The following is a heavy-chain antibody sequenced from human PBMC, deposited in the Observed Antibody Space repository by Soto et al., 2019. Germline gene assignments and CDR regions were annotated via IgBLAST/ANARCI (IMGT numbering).Heavy chain of an antibody. Sequence: SVKVSCKASGGTFSSYTISWVRQAPGQGLEWMGRIIPILGIANYAQKFQGRVTITADKSTSTAYMELSSLRSEDTAVYYCARDSYCSSTSCSFDERGQGTLVTVSS. V-gene: IGHV1-69*04. CDR2: IIPILGIA. D-gene: IGHD2-2*01. CDR3: ARDSYCSSTSCSFDE. CDR1: GGTFSSYT. J-gene: IGHJ4*02.